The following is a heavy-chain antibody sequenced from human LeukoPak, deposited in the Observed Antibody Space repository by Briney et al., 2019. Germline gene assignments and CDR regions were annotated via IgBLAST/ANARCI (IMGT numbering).Heavy chain of an antibody. CDR3: AREGFKAGDSSGYHGGPGFDP. CDR2: MNTISGNT. J-gene: IGHJ5*02. Sequence: ASVKVSCKASGYTFTSYDINWVRQATGQGLEWMGWMNTISGNTGYAQKFQGRVTMTRNTSISTAYMELSSLRSEDTAVYYCAREGFKAGDSSGYHGGPGFDPWGQGTLVTVSS. D-gene: IGHD3-22*01. V-gene: IGHV1-8*01. CDR1: GYTFTSYD.